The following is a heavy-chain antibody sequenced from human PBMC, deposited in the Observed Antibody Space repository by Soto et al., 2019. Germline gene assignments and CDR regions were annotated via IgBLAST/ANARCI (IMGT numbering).Heavy chain of an antibody. CDR3: ARGGVDVVATSAFDY. Sequence: QVQLVQSGAEVKKPGSSVKVSCKASGGTFNNYAISWVRQAPGQGLEWMGGIIPTIGTADYAHKCQGRLAISADECTGTTFMELSSLRSEDTALYYCARGGVDVVATSAFDYWGQGTLVTVSS. J-gene: IGHJ4*02. CDR2: IIPTIGTA. CDR1: GGTFNNYA. V-gene: IGHV1-69*01. D-gene: IGHD5-12*01.